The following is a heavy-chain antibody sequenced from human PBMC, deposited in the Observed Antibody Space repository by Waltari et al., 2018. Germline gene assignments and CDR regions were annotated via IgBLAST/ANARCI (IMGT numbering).Heavy chain of an antibody. Sequence: QVQLQESGPGLVKPSETLSLTCAVSGYSISSGYYWGWIRQPPGKGLEWIGSIYHMGSTYYSPALKSRVTISVDTSKNQFSLKLSSVTAADTAVYYCARHPKGSSRIVEMAGMDVWGQGTTVTVSS. CDR2: IYHMGST. V-gene: IGHV4-38-2*01. D-gene: IGHD2-15*01. J-gene: IGHJ6*02. CDR1: GYSISSGYY. CDR3: ARHPKGSSRIVEMAGMDV.